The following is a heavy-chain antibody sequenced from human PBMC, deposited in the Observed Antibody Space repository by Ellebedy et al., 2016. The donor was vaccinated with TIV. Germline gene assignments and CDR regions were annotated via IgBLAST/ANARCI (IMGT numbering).Heavy chain of an antibody. Sequence: SETLSLXXAVSGGSISSSGYSWSWIRQSPGKGLEWVGYIYHSGSASYNPSLKSRVTISVDRSKKQFSLKLSSVTGADTAVYYCAREVWGHWYFDLWGRGTLVTVSS. D-gene: IGHD3-16*01. V-gene: IGHV4-30-2*06. CDR2: IYHSGSA. J-gene: IGHJ2*01. CDR3: AREVWGHWYFDL. CDR1: GGSISSSGYS.